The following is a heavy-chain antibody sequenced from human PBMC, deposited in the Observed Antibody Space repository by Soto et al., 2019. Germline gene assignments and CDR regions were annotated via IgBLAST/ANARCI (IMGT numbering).Heavy chain of an antibody. V-gene: IGHV4-30-4*01. D-gene: IGHD2-21*02. Sequence: QVQLQESGPGLVKPSQSLSLTCTVSGGSITSDDYYWSWIRQPPGRGLEWIGYIFYSGSTHYNPSRKSRFLISLGTSKKQVSLKLCFVTAADPAVYYCASANCGGDCSCRHDRYYFESWGQGTLVTVSS. J-gene: IGHJ4*02. CDR2: IFYSGST. CDR3: ASANCGGDCSCRHDRYYFES. CDR1: GGSITSDDYY.